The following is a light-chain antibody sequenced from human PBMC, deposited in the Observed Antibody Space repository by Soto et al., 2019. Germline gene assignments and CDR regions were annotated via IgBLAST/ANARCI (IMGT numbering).Light chain of an antibody. J-gene: IGKJ4*01. CDR3: KQYYNLPLT. V-gene: IGKV1-33*01. CDR2: DAS. CDR1: QDISNY. Sequence: DIQMTQSPSSLSASVGDRVTITCQASQDISNYLNWYQQKPGKATKLLIYDASNLETGVPSRFSGSGSGTDFTFSISSLQHEDIATYYCKQYYNLPLTCGGGTKVEIK.